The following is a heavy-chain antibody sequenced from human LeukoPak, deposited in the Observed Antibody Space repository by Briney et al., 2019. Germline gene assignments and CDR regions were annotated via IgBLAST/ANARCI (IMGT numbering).Heavy chain of an antibody. Sequence: SETLSLTCTVSGGSISSSSYYWGWIRQPPGKGREWFRSICYSGSTYYNPSLKSRVTISVDTSKNQFSLKLSSVTAADTAVYYCARRYCGGDRYHFDYWGQGTLVTVSS. CDR2: ICYSGST. CDR3: ARRYCGGDRYHFDY. D-gene: IGHD2-21*02. CDR1: GGSISSSSYY. V-gene: IGHV4-39*01. J-gene: IGHJ4*02.